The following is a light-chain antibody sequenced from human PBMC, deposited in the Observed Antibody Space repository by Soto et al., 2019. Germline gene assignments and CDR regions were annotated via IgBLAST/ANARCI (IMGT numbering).Light chain of an antibody. J-gene: IGLJ1*01. V-gene: IGLV2-8*01. CDR2: EVN. CDR3: NSYAGSNNYV. Sequence: QSALTQPPSASGSPGQSVTISFTGNRSDVGGYNFVSWYQHHPGKAPKLIIYEVNKRPSGVPDRFSGSKSGNTASLTVSGIQVDDEAHYYCNSYAGSNNYVFGTGTKLTVL. CDR1: RSDVGGYNF.